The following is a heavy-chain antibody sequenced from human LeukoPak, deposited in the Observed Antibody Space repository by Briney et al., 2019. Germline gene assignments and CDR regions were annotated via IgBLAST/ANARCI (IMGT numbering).Heavy chain of an antibody. CDR2: ISGSGGST. CDR3: AKIPGYSSVYYFDY. Sequence: PGGSLRLSCAVSGFTFSSYAVSWVRQAPGKGLEWVSDISGSGGSTYYADSVKGRFTISRDNSKNTLYLQMNSLRAEDTAVYYCAKIPGYSSVYYFDYWGQGTLVTVSS. V-gene: IGHV3-23*01. J-gene: IGHJ4*02. CDR1: GFTFSSYA. D-gene: IGHD6-19*01.